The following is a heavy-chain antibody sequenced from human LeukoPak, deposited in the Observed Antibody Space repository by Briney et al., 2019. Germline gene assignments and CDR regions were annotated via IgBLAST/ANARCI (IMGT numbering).Heavy chain of an antibody. CDR3: AKAQAYGGFDY. J-gene: IGHJ4*02. V-gene: IGHV3-30*18. CDR1: GFTFSSYG. CDR2: ISYDGSNK. Sequence: GGSLRLSCAASGFTFSSYGMHWVRQAPGKGLEWVAVISYDGSNKYYADSVKGRFTISRDNSKNTLYQQMNSLRAEDTAVYYCAKAQAYGGFDYWGQGTLVTVSS. D-gene: IGHD3-16*01.